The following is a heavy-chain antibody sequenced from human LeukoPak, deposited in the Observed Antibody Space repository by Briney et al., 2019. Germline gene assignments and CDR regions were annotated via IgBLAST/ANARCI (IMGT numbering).Heavy chain of an antibody. Sequence: GRSLRLSCAASGFTFGSYGMHWVRQAPGKGLEWVAVIWYDGGNKYYADSVKGRFTIARDNSKNTLYLQMNSMRAEDTAVYYCARETYCSSTSCPFDYWGQGTLVIVSS. D-gene: IGHD2-2*01. CDR1: GFTFGSYG. CDR2: IWYDGGNK. J-gene: IGHJ4*02. V-gene: IGHV3-33*01. CDR3: ARETYCSSTSCPFDY.